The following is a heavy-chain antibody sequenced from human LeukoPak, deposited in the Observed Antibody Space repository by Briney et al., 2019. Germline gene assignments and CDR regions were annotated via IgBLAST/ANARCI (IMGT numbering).Heavy chain of an antibody. CDR1: GGSFSGYY. J-gene: IGHJ4*02. Sequence: PSETLSLTCAVYGGSFSGYYWSWIRQPPGKGLEWIGEINHSGSTNYNPSLKGRVTISVDTSKNQFSLKMSPVTAADTAVYYCGRGRKCGFWSGYFRYYFDYWGQGTLVTVSS. CDR2: INHSGST. V-gene: IGHV4-34*01. CDR3: GRGRKCGFWSGYFRYYFDY. D-gene: IGHD3-3*01.